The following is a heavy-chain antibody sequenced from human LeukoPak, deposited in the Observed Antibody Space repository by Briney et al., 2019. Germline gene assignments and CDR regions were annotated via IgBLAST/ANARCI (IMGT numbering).Heavy chain of an antibody. J-gene: IGHJ5*02. CDR2: IYHSGST. D-gene: IGHD6-13*01. CDR1: GGSISSSNW. V-gene: IGHV4-4*02. CDR3: ARGHVAAAASNWFDP. Sequence: PSGTLSLTCAVSGGSISSSNWWSWVRQPPGKGLEWIGEIYHSGSTNYNPSLKSRVTISVDKSKNQFSLKLSSVTAADTAVYYCARGHVAAAASNWFDPWGQGTLVTVSS.